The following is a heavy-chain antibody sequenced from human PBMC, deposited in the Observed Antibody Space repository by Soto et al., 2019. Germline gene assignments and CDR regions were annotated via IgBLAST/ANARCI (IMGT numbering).Heavy chain of an antibody. J-gene: IGHJ4*02. V-gene: IGHV4-38-2*02. CDR3: ARDPWEDSSSLFDY. Sequence: SETLSLTCTVSGYSISSGYYWGWIRQPPGKGLEWIGSIYHSGSTYYNPSLKSRVTISVDTSKNQFSLKLSSVTAADTAVYYCARDPWEDSSSLFDYWGQGTLVTVSS. CDR2: IYHSGST. D-gene: IGHD6-6*01. CDR1: GYSISSGYY.